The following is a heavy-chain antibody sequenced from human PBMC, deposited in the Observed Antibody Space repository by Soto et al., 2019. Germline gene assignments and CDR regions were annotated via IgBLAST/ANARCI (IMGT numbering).Heavy chain of an antibody. CDR1: GDSITSNSYY. CDR3: ARDRRDGYNYYFDY. V-gene: IGHV4-61*01. J-gene: IGHJ4*02. Sequence: SETLSHTYTVSGDSITSNSYYWSWIRQPPGKGLEWIGYIYYSGSTNYNPSLKSRVTISVDTSKNQFSLKLSSVTAADTAVYYCARDRRDGYNYYFDYWGQGTLVTVSS. D-gene: IGHD5-12*01. CDR2: IYYSGST.